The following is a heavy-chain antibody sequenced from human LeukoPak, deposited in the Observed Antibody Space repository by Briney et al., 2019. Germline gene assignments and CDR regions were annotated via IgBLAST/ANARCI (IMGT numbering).Heavy chain of an antibody. CDR1: GYSFTSYW. Sequence: GESLKISCKGSGYSFTSYWIGWVRQMPGEGLEWMGIIYPGDSDTRYSPSFQGQVTISADKSISTAYLQWSSLKASDTAMYYCAREGGIAAAGIPFDYWGQGTLVTVSS. J-gene: IGHJ4*02. D-gene: IGHD6-13*01. V-gene: IGHV5-51*01. CDR3: AREGGIAAAGIPFDY. CDR2: IYPGDSDT.